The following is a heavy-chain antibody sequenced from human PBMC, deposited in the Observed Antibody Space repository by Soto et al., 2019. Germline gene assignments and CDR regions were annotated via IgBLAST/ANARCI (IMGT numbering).Heavy chain of an antibody. D-gene: IGHD2-2*01. J-gene: IGHJ1*01. CDR3: AKEAVPAAIEDFQH. CDR1: GFTFSSYD. V-gene: IGHV3-30*18. Sequence: QVQLLESGGGVVQPGRSLRLSCAASGFTFSSYDKHWVRQAPGKGLEWVAVISYDGSNKYYADSVKGRFTIYRDNSKNTLYLQMNSLRAEDTAVYYCAKEAVPAAIEDFQHWGQGTLVTVSS. CDR2: ISYDGSNK.